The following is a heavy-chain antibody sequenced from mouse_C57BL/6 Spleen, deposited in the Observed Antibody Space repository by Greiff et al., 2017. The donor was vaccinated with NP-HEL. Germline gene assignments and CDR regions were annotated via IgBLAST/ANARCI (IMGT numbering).Heavy chain of an antibody. V-gene: IGHV1-54*01. CDR1: GYAFTNYL. CDR3: ARGGDWFAY. Sequence: QVQLKESGAELVRPGTSVKVSCKASGYAFTNYLIEWVKQRPGQGLEWIGVINPGSGGTNYNEKFKGKATLTADKSSSTAYMQLSSLTSEDSAVYCCARGGDWFAYWGQGTLVTVSA. J-gene: IGHJ3*01. CDR2: INPGSGGT.